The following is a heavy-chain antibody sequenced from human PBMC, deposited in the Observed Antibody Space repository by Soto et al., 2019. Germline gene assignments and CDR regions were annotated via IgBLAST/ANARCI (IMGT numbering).Heavy chain of an antibody. V-gene: IGHV4-31*03. D-gene: IGHD2-2*01. J-gene: IGHJ6*02. Sequence: PSETLSLTCTVSGGSISSGGYYWSWIRQHPGKGLEWIGYIYYSGSTYYNPSLKSRVTISVDTSKNQFSLKLSSVTAADTAVYYCARRPYPKEVPAAMPYYYYGMDVWGQGTTVTVSS. CDR3: ARRPYPKEVPAAMPYYYYGMDV. CDR2: IYYSGST. CDR1: GGSISSGGYY.